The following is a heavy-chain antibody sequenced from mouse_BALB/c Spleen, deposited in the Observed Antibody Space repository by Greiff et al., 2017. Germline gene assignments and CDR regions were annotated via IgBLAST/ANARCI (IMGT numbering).Heavy chain of an antibody. J-gene: IGHJ2*01. Sequence: EVKLMESGAELVKPGASVKLSCTASGFNIKDTYMHWVKQRPEQGLEWIGRIDPANGNTKYDPKFQGKATITADTSSNTAYLQLSSLTSEDTAVYYCASTTGADFDYWGQGTTLTVSS. CDR1: GFNIKDTY. CDR3: ASTTGADFDY. V-gene: IGHV14-3*02. CDR2: IDPANGNT. D-gene: IGHD4-1*02.